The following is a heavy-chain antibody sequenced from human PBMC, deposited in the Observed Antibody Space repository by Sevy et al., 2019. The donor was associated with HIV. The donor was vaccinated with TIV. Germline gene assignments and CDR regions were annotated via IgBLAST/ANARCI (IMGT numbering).Heavy chain of an antibody. J-gene: IGHJ4*02. CDR2: ISSSGSTI. V-gene: IGHV3-11*04. D-gene: IGHD3-22*01. CDR1: GFTFSDYY. CDR3: ARGSYYYDSSGSRGGY. Sequence: GGSLRLSCAASGFTFSDYYMSWIRQAPGKGLEWVSYISSSGSTIYYADSVKGRFTISRDNAKNSLYLQMNSLRAEDTAVYYCARGSYYYDSSGSRGGYWGQGTLVTVSS.